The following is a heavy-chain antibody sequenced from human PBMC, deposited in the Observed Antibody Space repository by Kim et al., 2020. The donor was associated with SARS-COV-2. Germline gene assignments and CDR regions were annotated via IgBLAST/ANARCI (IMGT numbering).Heavy chain of an antibody. Sequence: GGSLRLSCAASGFTFSSASMDWVRQAPGKGLEWVSSISGSTNDIYYAGSVKGRFTISRDNAKNSLYLQMNSLRDEDTAVYYCALCITTCPGPVSWGQGILVTVSS. CDR2: ISGSTNDI. CDR1: GFTFSSAS. CDR3: ALCITTCPGPVS. J-gene: IGHJ4*02. V-gene: IGHV3-21*01. D-gene: IGHD2-2*01.